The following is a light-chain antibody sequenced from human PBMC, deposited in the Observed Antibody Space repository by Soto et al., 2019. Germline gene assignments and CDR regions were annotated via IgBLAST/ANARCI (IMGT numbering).Light chain of an antibody. J-gene: IGKJ4*01. V-gene: IGKV1-13*02. CDR3: QQFNSYPLT. Sequence: ALQLTQSPSSLSASVGDRVTITCRASQGISSALAWYQHKPGKAPKLLIYDASSLESGVPSRFSGSGSGTDFTLTISSLQPADFATYYCQQFNSYPLTFGGGTKVEIK. CDR1: QGISSA. CDR2: DAS.